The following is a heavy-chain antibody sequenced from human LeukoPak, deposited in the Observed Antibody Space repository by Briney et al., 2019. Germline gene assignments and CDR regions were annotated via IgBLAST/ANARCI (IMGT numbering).Heavy chain of an antibody. J-gene: IGHJ4*02. Sequence: ASVKVSCKASGGTFSSYAISWVRQAPGQGLEWMGWISAYNGNTNYAQKLQGRVTMTTDTSTSTAYMELRSLRSDDTAVYYCARMEEQQLPSNYWGQGTLVTVSS. D-gene: IGHD6-13*01. V-gene: IGHV1-18*01. CDR2: ISAYNGNT. CDR1: GGTFSSYA. CDR3: ARMEEQQLPSNY.